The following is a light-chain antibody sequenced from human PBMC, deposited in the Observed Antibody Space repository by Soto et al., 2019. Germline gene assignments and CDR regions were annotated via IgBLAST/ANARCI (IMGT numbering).Light chain of an antibody. CDR3: HQYAGEPFT. Sequence: DIVMTKSPDSLAVSLGERATINCKSSQSVLYTPNNKNYLAWFQQKPGQPPKLLIYWASNRESGAPDRFSGSGSGTAFSLTISSVQAEDVAVYYCHQYAGEPFTFGQGTKLEIK. V-gene: IGKV4-1*01. J-gene: IGKJ2*01. CDR1: QSVLYTPNNKNY. CDR2: WAS.